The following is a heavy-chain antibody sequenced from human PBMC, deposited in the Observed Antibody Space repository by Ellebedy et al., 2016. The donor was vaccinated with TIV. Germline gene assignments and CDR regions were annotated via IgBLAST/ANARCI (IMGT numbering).Heavy chain of an antibody. V-gene: IGHV3-33*01. CDR1: GFTFSSYG. Sequence: GGSLRLSCAGSGFTFSSYGMHWVRQAPGKGLEWVAVIWYDGSNKYYADSVKGRFTISRDNSKNTLYLQMNSLRAKDTAVYYCARDGGSTSHFDYWGQGTLVTVSS. CDR3: ARDGGSTSHFDY. D-gene: IGHD2-2*01. J-gene: IGHJ4*02. CDR2: IWYDGSNK.